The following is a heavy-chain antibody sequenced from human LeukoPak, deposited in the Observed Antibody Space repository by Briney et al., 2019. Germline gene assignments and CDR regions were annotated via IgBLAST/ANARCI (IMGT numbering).Heavy chain of an antibody. V-gene: IGHV4-34*01. CDR3: ARIIAARFSPPNAFDI. J-gene: IGHJ3*02. Sequence: ASETLSLTCAVYGGSFSGYYWSWIRQPPGKGLEWIGEINHSGSTNYNPSLKSRVTISVDTSKNQFSLKLSSVTAADTAVYYCARIIAARFSPPNAFDIWGQGTMVTVSS. CDR2: INHSGST. D-gene: IGHD6-6*01. CDR1: GGSFSGYY.